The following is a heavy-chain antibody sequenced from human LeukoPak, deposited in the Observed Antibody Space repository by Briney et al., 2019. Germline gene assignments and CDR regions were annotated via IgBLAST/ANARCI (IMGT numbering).Heavy chain of an antibody. CDR1: GYTFTSYG. CDR3: ARANDNYDILTGYYTDYFDY. D-gene: IGHD3-9*01. CDR2: ISAYNRNT. V-gene: IGHV1-18*01. Sequence: ASVKVSCKASGYTFTSYGISWVRQAPGQGLEWMGWISAYNRNTNYAQKLQGRVTMTTDTSTSTAYMELRSLRSDDTAVYYCARANDNYDILTGYYTDYFDYWGQGTLVTVSS. J-gene: IGHJ4*02.